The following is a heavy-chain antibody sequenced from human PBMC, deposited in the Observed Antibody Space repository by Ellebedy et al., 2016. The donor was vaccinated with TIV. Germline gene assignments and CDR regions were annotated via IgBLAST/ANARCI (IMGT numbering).Heavy chain of an antibody. CDR1: GFTFSSFA. J-gene: IGHJ4*02. D-gene: IGHD3-22*01. CDR3: AKGTSSGFNYDRVGCEY. CDR2: ISGGGDRT. Sequence: PGGSLRLSCAASGFTFSSFAMHWVRQAPGKGLEWLSDISGGGDRTYHADSVKGRLTITRDNSKNTLYLQVDRVTAEDTAVYYCAKGTSSGFNYDRVGCEYWGQGTLVTVSS. V-gene: IGHV3-23*01.